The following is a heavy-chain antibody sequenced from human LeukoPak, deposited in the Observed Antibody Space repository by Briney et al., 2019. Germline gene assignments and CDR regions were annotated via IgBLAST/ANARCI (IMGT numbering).Heavy chain of an antibody. D-gene: IGHD6-19*01. J-gene: IGHJ6*02. CDR2: IYYSGST. Sequence: SETLSLTCTVSGGSISSYYWSWIRQPPGKGLEWIGYIYYSGSTDYNPSLKSRVTISVDTSKNQFSLKLSSVTAADTAVYYCARRAVAGRYYGMDVWGQGTTVTVSS. CDR1: GGSISSYY. V-gene: IGHV4-59*08. CDR3: ARRAVAGRYYGMDV.